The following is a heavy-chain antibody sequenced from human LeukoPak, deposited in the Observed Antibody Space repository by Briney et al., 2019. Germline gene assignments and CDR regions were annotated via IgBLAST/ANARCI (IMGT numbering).Heavy chain of an antibody. CDR1: GGSISSGGYY. D-gene: IGHD1-26*01. CDR3: ARTSGATPPWAPFDP. J-gene: IGHJ5*02. V-gene: IGHV4-61*08. Sequence: TSQTLSLTCTVSGGSISSGGYYWSWIRQPPGKGLEWIGYIYYSGSTNYNPSLKSRVTISVDTSKNQFSLKLSSVTAADTAVYYCARTSGATPPWAPFDPWGQGTLVTVSS. CDR2: IYYSGST.